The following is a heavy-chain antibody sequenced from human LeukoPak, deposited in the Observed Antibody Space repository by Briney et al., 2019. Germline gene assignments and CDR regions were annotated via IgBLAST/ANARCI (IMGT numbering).Heavy chain of an antibody. CDR2: ISPSSGDT. J-gene: IGHJ6*03. CDR3: ARGLLGTYYYYYLDV. CDR1: GYTFTSYA. Sequence: ASVKVSCKASGYTFTSYAMHWVRQAPGQRLEWMGWISPSSGDTNYAQKFQGRVTLTRDTSISTVYMELTRLRSDDTAVYYCARGLLGTYYYYYLDVWGKGTTVTISS. D-gene: IGHD1-26*01. V-gene: IGHV1-2*02.